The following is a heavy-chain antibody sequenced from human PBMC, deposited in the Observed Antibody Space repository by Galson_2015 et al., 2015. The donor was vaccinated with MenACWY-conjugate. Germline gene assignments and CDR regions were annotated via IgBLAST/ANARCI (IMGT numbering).Heavy chain of an antibody. J-gene: IGHJ5*02. D-gene: IGHD3-10*01. V-gene: IGHV4-39*01. Sequence: IYYSGSTYYNPSLKSRVTISVDTSKNRFSLKLSSVTAADTAVYYCARQSYRNWFDPWGQGTLVTVSS. CDR2: IYYSGST. CDR3: ARQSYRNWFDP.